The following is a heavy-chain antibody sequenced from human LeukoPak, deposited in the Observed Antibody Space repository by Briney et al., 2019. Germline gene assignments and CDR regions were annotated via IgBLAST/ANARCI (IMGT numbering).Heavy chain of an antibody. Sequence: ASVKVSCKASGCTFTGYYMHWVRQPPGQGLEWMGWINPNSGGTNYAQKFQGRVTMTRDTSISTAYVELSRLRSDDTAVYYCARGGSGWYGGLGYWGQGTLVTVSS. J-gene: IGHJ4*02. D-gene: IGHD6-19*01. CDR3: ARGGSGWYGGLGY. CDR1: GCTFTGYY. CDR2: INPNSGGT. V-gene: IGHV1-2*02.